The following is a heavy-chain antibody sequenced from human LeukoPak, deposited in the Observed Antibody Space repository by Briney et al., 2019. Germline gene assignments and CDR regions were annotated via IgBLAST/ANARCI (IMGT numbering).Heavy chain of an antibody. J-gene: IGHJ5*02. Sequence: GGSLRLSCAASGFTFSSYAMSWVRQAPGKGLEWVSAISGSGGSTYYADSVKGRFTISRDNAKNTLYLQMNSLRVEDTAVYYCASKVSTGTTTVKGWFDPWGQGTLVTVSS. CDR1: GFTFSSYA. V-gene: IGHV3-23*01. D-gene: IGHD1-1*01. CDR2: ISGSGGST. CDR3: ASKVSTGTTTVKGWFDP.